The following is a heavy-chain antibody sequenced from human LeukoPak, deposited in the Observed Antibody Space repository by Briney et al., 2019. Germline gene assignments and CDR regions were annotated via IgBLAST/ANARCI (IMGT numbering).Heavy chain of an antibody. D-gene: IGHD3-3*01. CDR1: GFTFSAYW. CDR2: IKGDGSQK. CDR3: ARWRGAQSEFEY. J-gene: IGHJ4*02. V-gene: IGHV3-7*01. Sequence: GGSLRLSCTASGFTFSAYWMTWVRQVPGKGLEFVANIKGDGSQKEYVDSVKGRFTISRDNAKNSLYLQMISLRAEDTAVYYCARWRGAQSEFEYWGQGTLVTVSS.